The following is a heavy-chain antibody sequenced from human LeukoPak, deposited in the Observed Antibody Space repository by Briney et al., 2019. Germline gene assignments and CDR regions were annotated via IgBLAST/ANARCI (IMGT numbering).Heavy chain of an antibody. Sequence: PGGSLRLSCAASGFTFSTYWMHWVRQAPGKGLVWVSRINSDGSSTSYADSVKGRFTISRDNAKNTLYLQMNSLRVEDMAVYYCVREMVKCSGGSCYPYFDYWGQGTLVTVSS. J-gene: IGHJ4*02. D-gene: IGHD2-15*01. CDR2: INSDGSST. CDR3: VREMVKCSGGSCYPYFDY. CDR1: GFTFSTYW. V-gene: IGHV3-74*01.